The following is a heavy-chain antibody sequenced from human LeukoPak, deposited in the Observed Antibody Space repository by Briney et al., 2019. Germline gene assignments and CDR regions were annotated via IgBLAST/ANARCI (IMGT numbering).Heavy chain of an antibody. D-gene: IGHD6-19*01. CDR1: GFTFSDYY. V-gene: IGHV3-11*04. J-gene: IGHJ4*02. CDR2: ISSSGSTI. Sequence: PGGSLRLSCAASGFTFSDYYMSWIRQAPGKGLEWVSYISSSGSTIYYADSVKGRFTISRDNAKNSLYLLLNSLRAEDTAVYYCARSPTGSGWFYFDYWGQGTLVTVSS. CDR3: ARSPTGSGWFYFDY.